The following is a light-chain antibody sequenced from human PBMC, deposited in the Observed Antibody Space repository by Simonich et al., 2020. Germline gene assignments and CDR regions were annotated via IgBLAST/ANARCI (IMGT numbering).Light chain of an antibody. CDR3: SSYTSSSTLEDWV. V-gene: IGLV2-14*03. Sequence: QSALTQPASVSGSPGQSITISCTGTSSDVGGYNYVSCYQQHPGKAPKLMIYDVSNRPSGFSKRFSGSKSGNTASLTISGLQAEDEADYYCSSYTSSSTLEDWVFGGGTKLTVL. J-gene: IGLJ3*02. CDR1: SSDVGGYNY. CDR2: DVS.